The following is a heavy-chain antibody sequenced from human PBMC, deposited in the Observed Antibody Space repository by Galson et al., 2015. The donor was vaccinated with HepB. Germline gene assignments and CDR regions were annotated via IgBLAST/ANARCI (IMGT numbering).Heavy chain of an antibody. V-gene: IGHV4-61*01. CDR3: ARDEKALGLGIAFDI. CDR2: IYYSGST. J-gene: IGHJ3*02. Sequence: ETLSLTCTVSGGSVSSGSYYWSWIRQPPGKGLEWIGYIYYSGSTNYNPSLKSRVTISVDTSKNQFSLKLSSVTAADTAVHYCARDEKALGLGIAFDIWGQGTMVTVSS. CDR1: GGSVSSGSYY. D-gene: IGHD5-18*01.